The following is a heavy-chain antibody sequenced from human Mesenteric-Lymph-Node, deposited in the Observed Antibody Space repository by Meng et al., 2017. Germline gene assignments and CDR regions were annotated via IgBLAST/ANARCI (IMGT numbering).Heavy chain of an antibody. V-gene: IGHV3-11*01. D-gene: IGHD6-13*01. Sequence: GGSLRLSCAASGFTFSDYYMSWIRQAPGKGLEWVSYISSSGSTIYYADSVKGRFTISRDNAKNSLYLQMNSLRAEDTAVYYCARSATNDSSWYSDYYYGMDVWGQGTTVTVSS. CDR2: ISSSGSTI. J-gene: IGHJ6*02. CDR1: GFTFSDYY. CDR3: ARSATNDSSWYSDYYYGMDV.